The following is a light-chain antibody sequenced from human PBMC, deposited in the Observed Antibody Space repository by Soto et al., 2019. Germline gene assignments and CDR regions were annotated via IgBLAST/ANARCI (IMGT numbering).Light chain of an antibody. CDR1: QSVPPV. V-gene: IGKV3-11*02. CDR3: QQRWSWPVT. CDR2: DAS. J-gene: IGKJ4*02. Sequence: ASQSVPPVLAWHQQRPGQAPRLLIYDASSRAPGAAARFSGSGVSGVLTLPFSNLRPEDFVSDYCQQRWSWPVTFGEGTKVDIK.